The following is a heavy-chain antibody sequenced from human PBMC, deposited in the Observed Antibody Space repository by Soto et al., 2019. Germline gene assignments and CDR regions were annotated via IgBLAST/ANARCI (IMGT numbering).Heavy chain of an antibody. J-gene: IGHJ3*01. V-gene: IGHV2-5*02. D-gene: IGHD1-26*01. CDR1: GFSLINSGVG. Sequence: QITLKESGPTLVKPTQTLTLTCTFSGFSLINSGVGVGWIRQPPGKALEWLAVIYWDDEKYYRPSLMNRLTITKDTSNNQVVLTMTNMDPVDTATYYCAHRLRVVRARLFDFWGQGTMVTVSS. CDR3: AHRLRVVRARLFDF. CDR2: IYWDDEK.